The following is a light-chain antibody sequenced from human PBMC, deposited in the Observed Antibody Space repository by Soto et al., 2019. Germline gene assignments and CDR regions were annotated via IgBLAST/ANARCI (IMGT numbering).Light chain of an antibody. CDR3: QQYDNSPLT. V-gene: IGKV3-20*01. CDR1: QPISSHNY. CDR2: GAS. Sequence: EIVLTQSPGTLSLSPGERATLSCRASQPISSHNYLAWYQQKPGQAPRVLIYGASRRATGISDRFSGSGSGTDFTLTISRLEPEYFAVYYCQQYDNSPLTFGGGTKVEIK. J-gene: IGKJ4*01.